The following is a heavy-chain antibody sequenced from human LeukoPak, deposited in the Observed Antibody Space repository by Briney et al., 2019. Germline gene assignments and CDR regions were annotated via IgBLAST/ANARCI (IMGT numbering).Heavy chain of an antibody. CDR2: INHSGST. Sequence: SETLSLTCAAYGGSFSGYYWSWIRQPPGKGLEWIGEINHSGSTNYNPSLKSRVTISVDTSKNQFSLKLSSVTAADTAVYYCARVQADTALAYWGQGTLVTVSS. J-gene: IGHJ4*02. D-gene: IGHD5-18*01. CDR1: GGSFSGYY. V-gene: IGHV4-34*01. CDR3: ARVQADTALAY.